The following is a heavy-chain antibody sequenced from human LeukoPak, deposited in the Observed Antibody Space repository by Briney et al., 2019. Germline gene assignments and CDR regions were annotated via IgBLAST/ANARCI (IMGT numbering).Heavy chain of an antibody. D-gene: IGHD6-19*01. CDR1: GFTVTTYA. CDR3: ARVSGVAAAPGAFDI. V-gene: IGHV3-30-3*01. J-gene: IGHJ3*02. Sequence: GGSLRLSCAASGFTVTTYAMHWVRQAPGKGLEWVAVISYDGGTKYYADSMRGRFTISRDNSKSTLYLQMDSLRVEDTAVYYCARVSGVAAAPGAFDIWGQGTILTIS. CDR2: ISYDGGTK.